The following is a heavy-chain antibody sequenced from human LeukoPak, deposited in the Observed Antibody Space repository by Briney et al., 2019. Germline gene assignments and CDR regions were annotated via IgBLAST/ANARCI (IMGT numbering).Heavy chain of an antibody. CDR2: IYYSGST. V-gene: IGHV4-39*07. CDR1: GGSILSSSYY. J-gene: IGHJ5*02. Sequence: SETLSLTCTVSGGSILSSSYYWGWIRQPPGKGLEWIGNIYYSGSTYYNPSLKSRVTISVDTSKNQFSLKLSSVTAADTAVYYCARDSPDSSSWYSQYNWFDPWGQGTLVTVSS. CDR3: ARDSPDSSSWYSQYNWFDP. D-gene: IGHD6-13*01.